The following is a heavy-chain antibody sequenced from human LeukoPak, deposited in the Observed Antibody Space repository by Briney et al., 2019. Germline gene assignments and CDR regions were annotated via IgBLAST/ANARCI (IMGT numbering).Heavy chain of an antibody. CDR3: AKGGYCSSGSSPLYYYYMDV. CDR1: GFTFSSYV. V-gene: IGHV3-23*01. D-gene: IGHD2-15*01. Sequence: GGSLTVSCAASGFTFSSYVMSWVRPAPGKGLEWVSAISGSGGSTYYADSVKGRFTLSRDNSKNTLFLQMNSRRARDTAVYYCAKGGYCSSGSSPLYYYYMDVWGKGTTVTVSS. J-gene: IGHJ6*03. CDR2: ISGSGGST.